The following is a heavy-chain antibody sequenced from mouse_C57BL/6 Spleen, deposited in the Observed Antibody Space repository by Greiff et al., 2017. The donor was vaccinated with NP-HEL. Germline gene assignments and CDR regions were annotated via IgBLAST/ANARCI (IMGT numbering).Heavy chain of an antibody. CDR3: ASAMSTTGGWYFDV. CDR1: GYTFTSYW. D-gene: IGHD2-4*01. CDR2: IDPSDSET. Sequence: QVQLQQPGAELVRPGSSVKLSCKASGYTFTSYWMHWVKQRPIQGLEWIGNIDPSDSETHYNQKFKDKATLTVDKSSSTAYMQLSSLTSEDSAVYYCASAMSTTGGWYFDVWGTGTTVTVSS. V-gene: IGHV1-52*01. J-gene: IGHJ1*03.